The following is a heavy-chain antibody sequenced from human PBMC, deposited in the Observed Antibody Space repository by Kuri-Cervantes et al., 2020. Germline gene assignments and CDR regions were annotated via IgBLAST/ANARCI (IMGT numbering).Heavy chain of an antibody. J-gene: IGHJ6*03. CDR2: MNPNSGNT. CDR1: GYTFTSYC. Sequence: ASVKVSCKASGYTFTSYCMHWVRQATGQGLEWMGWMNPNSGNTGYAQKFQGRVTMTRNTSISTAYMELSSLRSEDTAVYYCARAPMYYDFWSGYSDYYYYMDVWGKGTTVTVSS. CDR3: ARAPMYYDFWSGYSDYYYYMDV. V-gene: IGHV1-8*02. D-gene: IGHD3-3*01.